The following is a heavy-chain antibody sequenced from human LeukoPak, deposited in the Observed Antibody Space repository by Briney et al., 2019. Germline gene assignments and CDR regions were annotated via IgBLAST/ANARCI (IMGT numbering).Heavy chain of an antibody. Sequence: GGSLRLSCAASGFTFYDYGMSWVRQAPGKGLEWVSGINWNGGSTGYADSVKGRFTISRDNAKNSLYLQMNSLRAEDTALYHCARDVRGYSYGYWYFDLWGRGTLVTVSS. D-gene: IGHD5-18*01. CDR1: GFTFYDYG. CDR2: INWNGGST. CDR3: ARDVRGYSYGYWYFDL. V-gene: IGHV3-20*01. J-gene: IGHJ2*01.